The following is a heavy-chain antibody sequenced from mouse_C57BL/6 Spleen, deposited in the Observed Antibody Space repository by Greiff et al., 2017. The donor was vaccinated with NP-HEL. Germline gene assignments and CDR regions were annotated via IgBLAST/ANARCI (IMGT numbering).Heavy chain of an antibody. D-gene: IGHD1-1*01. CDR3: AREDYYGSSYWYFDV. Sequence: VQLQQPGAELVKPGASVKLSCKASGYTFTSYWMHWVKQRPGQGLEWIGMIHPNSGSTNYNEKFKSKATLTVDTSCSTVYMQLSSLTSEDSAVYYCAREDYYGSSYWYFDVWGTGTTVTVSS. J-gene: IGHJ1*03. CDR1: GYTFTSYW. CDR2: IHPNSGST. V-gene: IGHV1-64*01.